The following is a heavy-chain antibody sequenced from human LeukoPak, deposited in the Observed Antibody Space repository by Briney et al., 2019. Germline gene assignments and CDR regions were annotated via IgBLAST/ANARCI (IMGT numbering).Heavy chain of an antibody. J-gene: IGHJ4*02. D-gene: IGHD3-22*01. CDR3: ASPLDSSGYFDY. CDR1: GYSISSGYY. CDR2: INHSGNT. V-gene: IGHV4-38-2*02. Sequence: PSETLSLTCTVSGYSISSGYYWGWIRQPPGKGLEWIGSINHSGNTYCNPSLKGRVTISVDTSKNQFSLKLSSVTAADTAVYYCASPLDSSGYFDYWGQGTLVTVSS.